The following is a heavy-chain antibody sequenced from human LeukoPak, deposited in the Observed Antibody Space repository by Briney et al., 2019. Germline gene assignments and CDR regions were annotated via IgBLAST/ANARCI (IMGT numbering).Heavy chain of an antibody. D-gene: IGHD2-15*01. V-gene: IGHV1-69*13. CDR2: IIPIFGTA. Sequence: ASVKVSCKASGGTFSSYAISWVRQAPGQGIEWMGGIIPIFGTANYTQKFQGRVTITADESTSTAYMELSSLRSEDTAVYYCASPPGGRVDAFDIWGQGTMVTVSS. CDR1: GGTFSSYA. J-gene: IGHJ3*02. CDR3: ASPPGGRVDAFDI.